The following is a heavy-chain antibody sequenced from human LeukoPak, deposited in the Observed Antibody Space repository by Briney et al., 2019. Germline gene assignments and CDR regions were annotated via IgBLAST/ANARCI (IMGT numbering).Heavy chain of an antibody. CDR2: INHSGST. D-gene: IGHD2-2*01. J-gene: IGHJ6*02. Sequence: PSETLSLTCAVYGGSFSGYYWSWIRQPPGKGLEWIREINHSGSTNYNPSLKSRVTISVDTSKNQFSLKLSSVTAADTAVYYCARGYCSSTSCYLYYYYGMDVWGQGTTVTVSS. V-gene: IGHV4-34*01. CDR3: ARGYCSSTSCYLYYYYGMDV. CDR1: GGSFSGYY.